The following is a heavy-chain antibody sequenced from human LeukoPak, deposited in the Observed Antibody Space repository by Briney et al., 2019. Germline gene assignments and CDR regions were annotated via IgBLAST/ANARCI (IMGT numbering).Heavy chain of an antibody. D-gene: IGHD3-22*01. CDR2: IYYSGST. CDR3: ARTGAYYDSSGYYLPPDAFDI. CDR1: GGSISSGGYY. V-gene: IGHV4-31*03. Sequence: SQTLSLTCTVSGGSISSGGYYWSWIRQHPGKGLEWIGYIYYSGSTYYNPSLKSRVTISVDTSKNQFSLKLSSVTAADTAVYYCARTGAYYDSSGYYLPPDAFDIWGQGTMVTVSS. J-gene: IGHJ3*02.